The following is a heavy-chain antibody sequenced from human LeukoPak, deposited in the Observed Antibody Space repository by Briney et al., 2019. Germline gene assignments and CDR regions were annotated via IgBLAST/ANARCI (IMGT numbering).Heavy chain of an antibody. J-gene: IGHJ4*02. CDR1: GGSISSYC. V-gene: IGHV4-59*12. Sequence: SETLSLTCTVSGGSISSYCWSWIRQPPGKGLEWIGYISYSGITNYNPSLHSRVTISVDTSKNQFSLKLSSVTAADTAVYYCARGPAAYYYDSSGYLSNWGQGTLVTVSS. CDR3: ARGPAAYYYDSSGYLSN. CDR2: ISYSGIT. D-gene: IGHD3-22*01.